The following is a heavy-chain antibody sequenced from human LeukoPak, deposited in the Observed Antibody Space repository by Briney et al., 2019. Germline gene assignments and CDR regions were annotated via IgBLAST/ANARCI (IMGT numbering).Heavy chain of an antibody. D-gene: IGHD1-26*01. CDR2: ISAYNGST. CDR3: LVYLAGATFDY. Sequence: ASVKVSCKASGYTFTSYGISWVRQAPGQGLEWMGWISAYNGSTNYAQKLQGRVTMTEDTSTDTAYMELSSLRFDDTAVYYCLVYLAGATFDYWGQGTLVTVSS. J-gene: IGHJ4*02. CDR1: GYTFTSYG. V-gene: IGHV1-18*01.